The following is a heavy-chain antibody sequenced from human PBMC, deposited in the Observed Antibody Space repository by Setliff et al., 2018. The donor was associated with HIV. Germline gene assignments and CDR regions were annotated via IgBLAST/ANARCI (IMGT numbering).Heavy chain of an antibody. CDR2: INYSGST. D-gene: IGHD1-7*01. Sequence: PSETLSLTCTVSGGSISSNNYYWGWIRQPPGKGLEWIGSINYSGSTYQNPSLKSRVTISVDTSKNQFSLKLSSVTAADTAVYYCARGDGTKYYYYYYMDVWGKGTTVTVSS. CDR3: ARGDGTKYYYYYYMDV. J-gene: IGHJ6*03. CDR1: GGSISSNNYY. V-gene: IGHV4-39*07.